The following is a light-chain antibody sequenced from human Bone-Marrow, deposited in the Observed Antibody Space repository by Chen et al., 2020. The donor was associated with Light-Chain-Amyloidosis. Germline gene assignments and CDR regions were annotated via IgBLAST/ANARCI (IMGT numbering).Light chain of an antibody. V-gene: IGLV3-25*03. CDR1: DFPTKY. Sequence: SYELTQPPYFSAPPGHTASLTCPGDDFPTKYAYWYQQKPGQAPVLVIHRDTERPSGISERFSGSSSGTTATLTISGVQAEDEADYHCQSADSSGTYEVIFGGGTKLTVL. CDR3: QSADSSGTYEVI. CDR2: RDT. J-gene: IGLJ2*01.